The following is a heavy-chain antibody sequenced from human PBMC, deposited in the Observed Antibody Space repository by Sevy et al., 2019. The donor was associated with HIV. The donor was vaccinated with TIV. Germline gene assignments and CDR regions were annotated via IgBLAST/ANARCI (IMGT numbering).Heavy chain of an antibody. Sequence: GGSLRLSCAVSGFTFGSYWMTWVRQAPGKGLEWVANIKQDESEKYHEDFVEGRFTISRDNARNSLYLQMNNLTTEDTAVYYCARDVFHGYFDYWGQGTLVTVSS. CDR3: ARDVFHGYFDY. J-gene: IGHJ4*02. V-gene: IGHV3-7*01. CDR1: GFTFGSYW. CDR2: IKQDESEK. D-gene: IGHD2-8*01.